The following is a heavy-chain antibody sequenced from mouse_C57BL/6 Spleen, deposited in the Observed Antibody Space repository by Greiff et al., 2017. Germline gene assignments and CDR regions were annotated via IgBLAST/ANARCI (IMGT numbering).Heavy chain of an antibody. D-gene: IGHD1-1*01. V-gene: IGHV5-4*01. CDR3: ARDLRDYYGSSQYYYAMDY. CDR1: GFTFSSYA. J-gene: IGHJ4*01. CDR2: ISDGGSYT. Sequence: EVHLVESGGGLVKPGGSLKLSCAASGFTFSSYAMSWVRQTPEKRLEWVATISDGGSYTYYPDNVKGRFTISRDNAKNNLYLQMSHLKSEDTAMYYCARDLRDYYGSSQYYYAMDYWGQGTSVTVSS.